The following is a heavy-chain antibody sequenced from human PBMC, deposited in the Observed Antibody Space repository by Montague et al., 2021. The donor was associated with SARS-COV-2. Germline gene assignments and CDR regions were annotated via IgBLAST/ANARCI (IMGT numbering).Heavy chain of an antibody. J-gene: IGHJ1*01. Sequence: SLRLSCAASGFTFSSSAMSWVRQAPGKGLEWVSLISGSAGTTYYADSVKGRFTISRDNSKNTVYLQMNSLRVEDTAVYYCAQDSYCSGRFWVDDYFQRWGQGALVTVSS. D-gene: IGHD2-15*01. V-gene: IGHV3-23*01. CDR2: ISGSAGTT. CDR1: GFTFSSSA. CDR3: AQDSYCSGRFWVDDYFQR.